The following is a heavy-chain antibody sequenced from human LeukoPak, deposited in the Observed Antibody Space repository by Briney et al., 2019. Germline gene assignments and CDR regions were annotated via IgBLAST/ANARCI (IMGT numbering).Heavy chain of an antibody. J-gene: IGHJ3*02. CDR2: IYPGDSDT. Sequence: GESLQISCKGSGYSFTSYWIGWVRQMPGKGLEWMGIIYPGDSDTRYSPSFQGQVTISADKSISTAYLQWSSLKASDTAMYYCARQGITIFGVVRDVFDIWGQGTMVTVSS. V-gene: IGHV5-51*01. D-gene: IGHD3-3*01. CDR1: GYSFTSYW. CDR3: ARQGITIFGVVRDVFDI.